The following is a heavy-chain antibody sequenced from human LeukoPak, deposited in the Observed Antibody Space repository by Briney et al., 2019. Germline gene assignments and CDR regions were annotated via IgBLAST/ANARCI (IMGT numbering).Heavy chain of an antibody. CDR3: AKTPVGMVTLDY. J-gene: IGHJ4*02. CDR2: IIPIFGTA. D-gene: IGHD5-24*01. V-gene: IGHV1-69*06. CDR1: GGTFSSYA. Sequence: SVKVSCMASGGTFSSYAISWVRQAPGQGLEWMGGIIPIFGTANYAQKFQGRVTITADKSTSTAYMELSSLRSEDTAVYYCAKTPVGMVTLDYWGQGTLVTVSS.